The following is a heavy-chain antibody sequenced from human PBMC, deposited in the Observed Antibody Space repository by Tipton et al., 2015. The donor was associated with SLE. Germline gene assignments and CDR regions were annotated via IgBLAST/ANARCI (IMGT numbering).Heavy chain of an antibody. V-gene: IGHV4-59*12. D-gene: IGHD3-22*01. CDR1: GASINSYY. J-gene: IGHJ5*02. Sequence: TLSLTCTVSGASINSYYWSWIRKPPGKGLEWIGFVYYSGTHSNPSLKSRVTISVETSKNQFSLKLSSVTAADTAIYYCATMLNYYDSRPDNWFDPWGQGTLVTVSS. CDR2: VYYSGT. CDR3: ATMLNYYDSRPDNWFDP.